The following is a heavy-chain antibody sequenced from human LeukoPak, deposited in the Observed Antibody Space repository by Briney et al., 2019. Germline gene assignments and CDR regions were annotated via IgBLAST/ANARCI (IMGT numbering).Heavy chain of an antibody. Sequence: SVKVSCKASGGTFSSYAISWVRQAPGQGLEWMGGIIPIFGTANYAQRFQGRVTITADESTSTAYMELSSLRSEDTAVYYCARASCYGGTSHCDFDYWGQGTLVTVSS. V-gene: IGHV1-69*13. CDR2: IIPIFGTA. CDR3: ARASCYGGTSHCDFDY. J-gene: IGHJ4*02. CDR1: GGTFSSYA. D-gene: IGHD4-23*01.